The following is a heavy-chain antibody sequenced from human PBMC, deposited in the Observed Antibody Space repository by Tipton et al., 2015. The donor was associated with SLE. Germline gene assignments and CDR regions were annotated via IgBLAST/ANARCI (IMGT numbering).Heavy chain of an antibody. CDR2: INSDGSST. V-gene: IGHV3-74*01. D-gene: IGHD3-22*01. CDR1: GFTFSSYW. Sequence: SLRLSCAASGFTFSSYWMHWVRQAPGKGLVWVSRINSDGSSTSYPDSVKGRFTISRDNAKNTLYLQMNSLRAEDTAVYYCARDSGYYDISGYFVSWGQGTLVTVSS. CDR3: ARDSGYYDISGYFVS. J-gene: IGHJ4*02.